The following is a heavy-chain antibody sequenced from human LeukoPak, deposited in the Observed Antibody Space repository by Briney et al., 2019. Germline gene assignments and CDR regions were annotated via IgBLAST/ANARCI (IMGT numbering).Heavy chain of an antibody. CDR1: GFTFSNYG. D-gene: IGHD5-12*01. CDR2: ISYDGSKK. V-gene: IGHV3-30*18. Sequence: GRSLRLSCAASGFTFSNYGMHWVRQAPGKGLEWVAVISYDGSKKYYADSVKGRFTISRDNSKNTLYLQMNSLRPEDTAVYYCAKGGLLVASFDYWGQGTLVTVSS. J-gene: IGHJ4*02. CDR3: AKGGLLVASFDY.